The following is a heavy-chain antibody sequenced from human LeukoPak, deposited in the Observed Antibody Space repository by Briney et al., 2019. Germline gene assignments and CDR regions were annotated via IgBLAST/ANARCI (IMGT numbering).Heavy chain of an antibody. CDR1: GFTFSSYS. CDR2: ISSSSSYI. J-gene: IGHJ6*02. V-gene: IGHV3-21*01. CDR3: ARVEMDYYYYGMDV. D-gene: IGHD2-8*01. Sequence: GGSLRLSCAASGFTFSSYSMNWVRQAPGKGLEWVSSISSSSSYIYYADSVKGRFTISRDNAKNSLYLQMNSLRAEDTAVYYCARVEMDYYYYGMDVWGQGTTVTVPS.